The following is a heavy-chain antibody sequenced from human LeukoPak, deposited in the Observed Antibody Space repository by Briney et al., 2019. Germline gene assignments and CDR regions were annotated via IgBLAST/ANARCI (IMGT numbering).Heavy chain of an antibody. J-gene: IGHJ2*01. CDR1: GVSVSSGGYY. V-gene: IGHV4-61*08. CDR3: AREAPYWYFDL. Sequence: SETLSLTCTVSGVSVSSGGYYWSWIRQPPGKGLEWIGYIYYSGSTNYNPSLKSRVTISRDTSKNQFSLKLSSLTAADTAVYYCAREAPYWYFDLWGRGTLVTVSS. CDR2: IYYSGST.